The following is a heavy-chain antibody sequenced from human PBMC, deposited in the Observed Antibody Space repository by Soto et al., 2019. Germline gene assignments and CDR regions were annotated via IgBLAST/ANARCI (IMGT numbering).Heavy chain of an antibody. D-gene: IGHD2-8*01. CDR3: AGRYCPNGVCYTNYYYYIDV. J-gene: IGHJ6*03. Sequence: EVHLLDSGGGLVQPGGSLRLSCAASGFTFSTYAMTWVRQAPGKGLAWVSTLTPSGGNTYYADSVQGRFTSSRDNSMNTLYRQMNSLRAEDTAVYYCAGRYCPNGVCYTNYYYYIDVWGEGTTVTVSS. CDR2: LTPSGGNT. CDR1: GFTFSTYA. V-gene: IGHV3-23*01.